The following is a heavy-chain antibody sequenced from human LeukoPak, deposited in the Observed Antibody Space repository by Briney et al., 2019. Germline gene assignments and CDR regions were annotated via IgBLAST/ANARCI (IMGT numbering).Heavy chain of an antibody. V-gene: IGHV3-64D*06. D-gene: IGHD3-10*01. Sequence: GGSLRLSCSASGFTFSRYAMHWVRQAPGKGLEYVSAISSNGGSTYFADSVKGRFTISRDNSRNTLHLQMSSLRVEDTAVYYCVKDSSSGSYFDYWGQGTLVTVSS. CDR1: GFTFSRYA. CDR2: ISSNGGST. CDR3: VKDSSSGSYFDY. J-gene: IGHJ4*02.